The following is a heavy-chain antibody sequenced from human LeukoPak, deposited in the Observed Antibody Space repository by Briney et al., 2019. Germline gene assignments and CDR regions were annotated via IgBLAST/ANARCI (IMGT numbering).Heavy chain of an antibody. V-gene: IGHV3-21*01. CDR2: ISSSSSYI. Sequence: GGSLRLSCAASGFTFSSYSMNWVRQAPGKGLEWVSSISSSSSYIYYADPVKGRFTISRDNAKNSLYLQMNSLRAEDTAVYYCARDPVYYYDSSAFDYWGQGTLVTVSS. J-gene: IGHJ4*02. CDR3: ARDPVYYYDSSAFDY. CDR1: GFTFSSYS. D-gene: IGHD3-22*01.